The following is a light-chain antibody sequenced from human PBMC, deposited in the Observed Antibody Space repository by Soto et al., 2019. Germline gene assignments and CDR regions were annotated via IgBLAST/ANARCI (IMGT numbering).Light chain of an antibody. CDR2: GAS. CDR1: QSVSSN. CDR3: QQYNDWPPGYT. V-gene: IGKV3-15*01. J-gene: IGKJ2*01. Sequence: EIVMTQSPATLSVSPGERATLYCRASQSVSSNLGWYQHKPGQAPRLLIYGASTRATGIPARFSGSGSGTDFTLTSSGLQSEDFAVYYCQQYNDWPPGYTFGQGTKVEIK.